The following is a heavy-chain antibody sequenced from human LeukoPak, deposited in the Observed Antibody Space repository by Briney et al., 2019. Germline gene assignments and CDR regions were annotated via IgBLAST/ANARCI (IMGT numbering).Heavy chain of an antibody. CDR2: INHSGST. J-gene: IGHJ4*02. CDR3: ARGILVIAARPGAAGDHFDY. CDR1: GGSFSGYY. Sequence: SETLSLTCAVYGGSFSGYYWSWIRQPPGKGREWIGEINHSGSTNYNPSLKSRVTISVDTSKNQFSLKLSSVTAADTAVYYCARGILVIAARPGAAGDHFDYWGQGTLVTVSS. D-gene: IGHD6-6*01. V-gene: IGHV4-34*01.